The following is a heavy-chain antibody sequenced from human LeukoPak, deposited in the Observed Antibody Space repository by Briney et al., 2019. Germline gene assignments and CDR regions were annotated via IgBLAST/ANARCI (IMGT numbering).Heavy chain of an antibody. CDR1: AYTFTDYY. CDR3: AREGSGWYGNFDY. D-gene: IGHD6-19*01. CDR2: INPDTGGT. J-gene: IGHJ4*02. V-gene: IGHV1-2*02. Sequence: ASVTVSFTASAYTFTDYYMHWVRQAPGQGLEWMGWINPDTGGTNYAQKFQGRVTMTRDTSISTAYMEVSRLRSDDTAVYYCAREGSGWYGNFDYWGQGTLVTVSS.